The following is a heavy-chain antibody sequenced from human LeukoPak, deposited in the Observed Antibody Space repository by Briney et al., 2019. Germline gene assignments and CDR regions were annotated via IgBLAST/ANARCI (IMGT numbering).Heavy chain of an antibody. Sequence: GGSLRLSCAASGFTVSSNYMSWVRQAPGKGLEWVSLISGDGVSTFYADSVKGRFSISRDNSKNSLSLEMNSLRTEDTAMYYCARESGKFDYWGQGTLVAVSS. CDR1: GFTVSSNY. V-gene: IGHV3-43*02. CDR3: ARESGKFDY. CDR2: ISGDGVST. J-gene: IGHJ4*02.